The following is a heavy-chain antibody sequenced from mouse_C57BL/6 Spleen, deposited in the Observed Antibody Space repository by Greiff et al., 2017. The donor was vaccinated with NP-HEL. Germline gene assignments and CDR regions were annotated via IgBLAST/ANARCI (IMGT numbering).Heavy chain of an antibody. D-gene: IGHD1-1*01. CDR1: GYAFSSSW. CDR3: ARWDYYGSSYWYFDV. Sequence: VQLQQSGPELVKPGASVKISCKASGYAFSSSWMNWVKQRPGKGLEWIGRIYPGDGDTNYNGKFKGKATLTADKSSSTAYMQLSSLTSEDSAVYFCARWDYYGSSYWYFDVWGTGTTVTVSS. V-gene: IGHV1-82*01. CDR2: IYPGDGDT. J-gene: IGHJ1*03.